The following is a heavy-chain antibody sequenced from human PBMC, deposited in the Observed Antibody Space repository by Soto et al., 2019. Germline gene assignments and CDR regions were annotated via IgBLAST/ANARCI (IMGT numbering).Heavy chain of an antibody. CDR3: TIGVGAHAFDI. V-gene: IGHV3-73*02. D-gene: IGHD1-26*01. J-gene: IGHJ3*02. Sequence: EVQLVESGGGLVQPGGSLKLSCAASGFTFSGSAMHWVRQASGKGLEWVGRIRSKANSYATAYAASVKGRFTISRDDSKNTAYLQMNSLKTEDTAVYYCTIGVGAHAFDIWGQGTMVTVSS. CDR2: IRSKANSYAT. CDR1: GFTFSGSA.